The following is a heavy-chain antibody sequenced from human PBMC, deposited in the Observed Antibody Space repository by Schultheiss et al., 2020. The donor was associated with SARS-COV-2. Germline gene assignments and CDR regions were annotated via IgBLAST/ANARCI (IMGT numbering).Heavy chain of an antibody. J-gene: IGHJ4*02. V-gene: IGHV3-30-3*01. CDR1: GFTFSSYE. Sequence: GGSLRLSCAASGFTFSSYEMNWVRQAPGKGLEWVAVISYDGSNKYYADSVKGRFTISRDNAKNSLYLQMNSLRAEDSALYYCARGQYYYGSGYSPEWDYFDYWGQGTLVTVSS. CDR2: ISYDGSNK. D-gene: IGHD3-10*01. CDR3: ARGQYYYGSGYSPEWDYFDY.